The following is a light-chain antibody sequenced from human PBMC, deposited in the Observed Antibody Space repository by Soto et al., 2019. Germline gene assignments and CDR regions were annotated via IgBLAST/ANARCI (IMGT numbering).Light chain of an antibody. V-gene: IGLV1-47*01. Sequence: QSVLTQPPSASGTPGQRVTISCSGSNSNIGSSFVYWYQQLPGTAPKLLIYRNNQRPSGVPDRFSGSKSGTSASLAISGLRSEDEADYYCAAWDDSLSAHVVFGGGTQLTVL. J-gene: IGLJ2*01. CDR3: AAWDDSLSAHVV. CDR2: RNN. CDR1: NSNIGSSF.